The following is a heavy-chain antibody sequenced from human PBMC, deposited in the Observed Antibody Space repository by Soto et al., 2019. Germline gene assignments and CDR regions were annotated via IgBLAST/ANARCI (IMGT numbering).Heavy chain of an antibody. J-gene: IGHJ4*02. CDR3: ARDLASVGGS. D-gene: IGHD3-10*01. Sequence: QVQMVQSGAEVKKPGSSARVSCKVSGGTFSRHSISWVRQAPGQGLEWMGGIIPIFDATQYAQKVQSRRTITADESTSLFPIGLSGLRPDETALESGARDLASVGGSWGQGTLVTVS. CDR2: IIPIFDAT. CDR1: GGTFSRHS. V-gene: IGHV1-69*01.